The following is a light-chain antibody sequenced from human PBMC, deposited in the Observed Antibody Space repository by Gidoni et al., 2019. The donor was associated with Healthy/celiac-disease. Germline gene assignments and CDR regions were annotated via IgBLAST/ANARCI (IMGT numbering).Light chain of an antibody. CDR1: QGISSY. V-gene: IGKV1-9*01. J-gene: IGKJ2*01. CDR2: AAA. Sequence: IQFTPSPSSLSASVGDRVTITCRASQGISSYLAGYQQKPGKAPKLLIYAAATLQSGVPSRFSGSGSGTDFTLTISSRQPEDFATYYCQQLNSYPVTFXEXTKLEIK. CDR3: QQLNSYPVT.